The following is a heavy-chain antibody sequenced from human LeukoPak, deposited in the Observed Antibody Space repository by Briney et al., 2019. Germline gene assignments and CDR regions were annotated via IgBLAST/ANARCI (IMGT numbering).Heavy chain of an antibody. D-gene: IGHD6-13*01. CDR2: INHSGST. Sequence: SETLSLTCAVYGGSFSGYYWSWIRQPPGKGLEWIGEINHSGSTNYNPSLKSRVTISVDTSKNQFSLKLSSVTAADTAVYYCARGVGYSSSRNGWFDPWGQGTLVTVSS. V-gene: IGHV4-34*01. CDR1: GGSFSGYY. CDR3: ARGVGYSSSRNGWFDP. J-gene: IGHJ5*02.